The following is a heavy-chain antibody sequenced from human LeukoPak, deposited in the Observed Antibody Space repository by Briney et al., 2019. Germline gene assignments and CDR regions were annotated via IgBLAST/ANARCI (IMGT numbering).Heavy chain of an antibody. CDR2: IYSGGST. CDR3: ARDRSAYDYDKRWFYYYMDV. Sequence: GGSLRLSCAASEFSVGSNYMTWVRQAPGKGLEWVSLIYSGGSTYYADSVKGRFTISRDNSKNTLYLQMNSLRAEDTAVYYCARDRSAYDYDKRWFYYYMDVWGKGTTVTISS. CDR1: EFSVGSNY. D-gene: IGHD5-12*01. V-gene: IGHV3-66*01. J-gene: IGHJ6*03.